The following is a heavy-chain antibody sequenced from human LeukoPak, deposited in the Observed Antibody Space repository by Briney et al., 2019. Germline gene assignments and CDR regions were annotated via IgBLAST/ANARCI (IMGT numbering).Heavy chain of an antibody. J-gene: IGHJ4*02. V-gene: IGHV4-39*01. D-gene: IGHD6-19*01. CDR3: ARVARVAVAGNY. CDR2: IYYSGST. CDR1: GGSISSSSYY. Sequence: SETLSLTCTVAGGSISSSSYYLGWIRQPPGKGLEWIVSIYYSGSTYYNPSLKSRVTISVDTSKNQFSLKLSSVTAADTAVYYCARVARVAVAGNYWGQGTLVTVSS.